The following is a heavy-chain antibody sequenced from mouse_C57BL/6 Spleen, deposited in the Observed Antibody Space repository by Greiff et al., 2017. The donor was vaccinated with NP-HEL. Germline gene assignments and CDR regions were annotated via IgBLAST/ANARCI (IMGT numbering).Heavy chain of an antibody. V-gene: IGHV5-17*01. J-gene: IGHJ4*01. CDR1: GFTFSDYG. CDR3: AREGVYYDYAMDY. D-gene: IGHD1-1*01. CDR2: ISSGSSTI. Sequence: EVQRVESGGGLVKPGGSLKLSCAASGFTFSDYGMHWVRQAPEKGLEWVAYISSGSSTIYYADTVKGRFTISRDNAKNTLFLQMTSLRSEDTAMYYCAREGVYYDYAMDYWGQGTSVTVSS.